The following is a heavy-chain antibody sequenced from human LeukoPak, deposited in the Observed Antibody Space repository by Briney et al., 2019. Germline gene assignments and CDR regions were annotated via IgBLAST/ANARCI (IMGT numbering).Heavy chain of an antibody. CDR3: ARVKLRYIVPAATQGWFDP. CDR2: IIPIFGTA. V-gene: IGHV1-69*05. Sequence: GASVKVSCKASGGTFSSYAISWVRQAPGQGLEWMGGIIPIFGTANYAQKFQGRVTITTDESTSTAYMELSSLRSEDTAVYYCARVKLRYIVPAATQGWFDPWGQGTLVTVSS. CDR1: GGTFSSYA. J-gene: IGHJ5*02. D-gene: IGHD2-2*01.